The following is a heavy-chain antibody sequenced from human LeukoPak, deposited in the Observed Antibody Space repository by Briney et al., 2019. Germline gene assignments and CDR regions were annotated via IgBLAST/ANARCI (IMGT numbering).Heavy chain of an antibody. CDR2: IYSGGDT. Sequence: PGGSLRLSCAASGFTVSSNYMSWVRQAPGKGLHWVSVIYSGGDTYYADSVKGRFTISRDNSKNTLYLQMNSLRAEDTAVYYCAIERDRGRTSPYFDSWGQGTLVPVSS. CDR3: AIERDRGRTSPYFDS. D-gene: IGHD3-16*01. J-gene: IGHJ4*02. CDR1: GFTVSSNY. V-gene: IGHV3-66*01.